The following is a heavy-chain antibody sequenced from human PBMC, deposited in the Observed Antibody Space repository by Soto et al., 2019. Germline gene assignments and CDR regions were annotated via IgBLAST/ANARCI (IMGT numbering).Heavy chain of an antibody. CDR1: GFTFSSYG. J-gene: IGHJ4*02. Sequence: RGSLRLSCAASGFTFSSYGMHWVRQAPGKGLEWVAVISYDGSNKYYADSVKGRFTISRDNSKNTLYLQMNSLRAEDTAVYYCAKDIESPPPLPYDRSGAPRVYWGQGTLVTVSS. CDR2: ISYDGSNK. CDR3: AKDIESPPPLPYDRSGAPRVY. V-gene: IGHV3-30*18. D-gene: IGHD3-22*01.